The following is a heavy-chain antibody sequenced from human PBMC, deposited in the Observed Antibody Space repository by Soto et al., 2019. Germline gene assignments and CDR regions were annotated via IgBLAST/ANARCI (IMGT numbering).Heavy chain of an antibody. V-gene: IGHV3-23*01. CDR2: ISGSSDT. CDR1: GFTFTSYG. Sequence: EVQLLESGGGLEPPGGSLRLSCVTSGFTFTSYGMSWVRQAPGKGLEWVSAISGSSDTYYPDSVKGRFTISRDNSRSTLYLQMNSPRAEDTAVYYCATYGGDSGGYEYFQRWGQGCLVTVSS. CDR3: ATYGGDSGGYEYFQR. D-gene: IGHD4-17*01. J-gene: IGHJ1*01.